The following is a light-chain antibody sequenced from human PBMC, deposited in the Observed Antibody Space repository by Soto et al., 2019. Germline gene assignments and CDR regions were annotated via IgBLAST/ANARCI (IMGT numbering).Light chain of an antibody. Sequence: QLVLTQSPSASASLGASVKLTCTLSSGHSSYAIAWHQQQPEKGPRYLMKLNSDGSHSKGDGIPDRFSGSSSGAERYLTISSLQFEDEADYSCQTWGSGIRVFGGGTKLTAL. V-gene: IGLV4-69*01. CDR2: LNSDGSH. J-gene: IGLJ2*01. CDR3: QTWGSGIRV. CDR1: SGHSSYA.